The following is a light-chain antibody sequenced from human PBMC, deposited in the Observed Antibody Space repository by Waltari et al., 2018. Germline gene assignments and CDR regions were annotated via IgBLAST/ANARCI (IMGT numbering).Light chain of an antibody. CDR2: DAS. Sequence: EIVLTQSPGTLSLSPGERATLSCRASQSVGKSLAWYQQKSGQAPRLLIYDASTRATGIPDRFGASGFGTDFSLTISRLEPEDFAVYYCQKYVRLPVTFGQGTKVEIK. CDR1: QSVGKS. V-gene: IGKV3-20*01. CDR3: QKYVRLPVT. J-gene: IGKJ1*01.